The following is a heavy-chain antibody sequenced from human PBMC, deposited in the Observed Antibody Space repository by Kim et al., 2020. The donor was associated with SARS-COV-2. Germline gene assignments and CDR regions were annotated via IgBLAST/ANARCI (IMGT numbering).Heavy chain of an antibody. CDR2: ISGGGYST. D-gene: IGHD3-16*01. Sequence: GGSLRLSCSVSGFSFSSYAMSWVRQAPGKGLEWVSSISGGGYSTNYADSVKGRFTISRDNSKNTLYFQVDSLRVEDTAVYYCTKVGAGFGEGTLRNNCFDSGGQGTVVTVSS. V-gene: IGHV3-23*01. CDR3: TKVGAGFGEGTLRNNCFDS. CDR1: GFSFSSYA. J-gene: IGHJ5*01.